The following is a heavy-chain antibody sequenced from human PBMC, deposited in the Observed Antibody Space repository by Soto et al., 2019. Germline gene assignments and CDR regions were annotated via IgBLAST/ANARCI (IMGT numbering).Heavy chain of an antibody. CDR1: GYIFINYY. CDR2: INPNGGST. CDR3: ARDLAAGDF. D-gene: IGHD6-13*01. J-gene: IGHJ4*02. V-gene: IGHV1-46*01. Sequence: QVQLVQSGAEVKKPGASVKVSCKASGYIFINYYIHWVRQAPGQGLEWIGIINPNGGSTNYAQKYRGRVTLARDTSTSTVYMDLSSLKSEDTAMYYCARDLAAGDFWGQGTLVTVSS.